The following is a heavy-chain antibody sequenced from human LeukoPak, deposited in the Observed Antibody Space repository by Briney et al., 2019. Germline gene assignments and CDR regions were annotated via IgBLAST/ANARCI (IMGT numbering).Heavy chain of an antibody. D-gene: IGHD3-22*01. Sequence: PSETLSLTCGVSGYPINNAYYWVWIRQPPGKGLEWIGSLYHPDSTYYNPSLKSRVTISVDTSKNQFSLKLSSVTAADTAVYYCARQLSGADSNPEEFDYWGQGTLVTVSS. CDR1: GYPINNAYY. V-gene: IGHV4-38-2*01. J-gene: IGHJ4*02. CDR3: ARQLSGADSNPEEFDY. CDR2: LYHPDST.